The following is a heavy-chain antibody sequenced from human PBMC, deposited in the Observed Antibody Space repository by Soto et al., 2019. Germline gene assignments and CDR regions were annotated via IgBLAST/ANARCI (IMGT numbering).Heavy chain of an antibody. CDR1: GGSSISGGYS. CDR2: IYHSGST. CDR3: ARAVYCISSSCYGPFDY. D-gene: IGHD2-2*01. J-gene: IGHJ4*02. Sequence: TSETLSLTCAVSGGSSISGGYSWSWIRQPPGKGLEWIGYIYHSGSTYYNPSLKSRVTISVDRSKNQFSLKLSSVTPADTAVYYCARAVYCISSSCYGPFDYWGQGTLVTVSS. V-gene: IGHV4-30-2*01.